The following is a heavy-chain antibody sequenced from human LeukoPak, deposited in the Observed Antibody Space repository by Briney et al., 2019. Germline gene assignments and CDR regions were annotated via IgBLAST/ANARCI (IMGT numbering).Heavy chain of an antibody. CDR1: GFTFTSYG. V-gene: IGHV3-33*01. Sequence: GGSLRLSCAASGFTFTSYGMHWVRQAPGKGLEWVAIIWYDGNNKHYADSVKGRFTISRDTSNNTVYLQMSSLRDEDTAVYYCGRGNPIPATHPIDYWGQGTLVTVSS. CDR3: GRGNPIPATHPIDY. D-gene: IGHD2-2*02. CDR2: IWYDGNNK. J-gene: IGHJ4*02.